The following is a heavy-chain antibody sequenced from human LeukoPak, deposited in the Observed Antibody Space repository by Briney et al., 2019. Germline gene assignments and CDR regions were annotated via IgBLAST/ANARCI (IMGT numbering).Heavy chain of an antibody. CDR1: GFTFSSYW. Sequence: GGSLRLSCAASGFTFSSYWMSWVRQAPGKGLEWVANIKQDGSEKYYVDSVKGRFTISRDNAKNSLYLQMNSLRAEDTAAYYCARERGNRGYSYGELDYWGQGTLVTVSS. CDR3: ARERGNRGYSYGELDY. J-gene: IGHJ4*02. CDR2: IKQDGSEK. D-gene: IGHD5-18*01. V-gene: IGHV3-7*01.